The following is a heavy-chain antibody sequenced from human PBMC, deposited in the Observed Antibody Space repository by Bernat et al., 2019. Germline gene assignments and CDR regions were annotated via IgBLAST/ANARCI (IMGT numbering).Heavy chain of an antibody. D-gene: IGHD3/OR15-3a*01. CDR1: GFTFSSYS. J-gene: IGHJ4*02. CDR2: ISSSSSTI. Sequence: EVQLVESGGGLVQPGGSLRLSCAASGFTFSSYSMNWVRHAPGKGLEWVSYISSSSSTIYYADSVKGRFTISRDNAKNSLYLQMNSLRDEDTAVYYCARDYGLADTNSHGTTCYWGQGTLGTVSS. V-gene: IGHV3-48*02. CDR3: ARDYGLADTNSHGTTCY.